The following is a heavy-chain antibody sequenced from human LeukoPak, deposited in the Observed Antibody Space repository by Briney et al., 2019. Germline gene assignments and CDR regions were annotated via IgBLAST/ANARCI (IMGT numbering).Heavy chain of an antibody. J-gene: IGHJ4*02. V-gene: IGHV4-38-2*02. CDR3: ARGGVLLGIDY. CDR1: GYYISNGYY. D-gene: IGHD7-27*01. CDR2: IYHSGST. Sequence: SETLSLTCSVSGYYISNGYYWGWIRQPPGKGLEWIGSIYHSGSTYYNPSLKSRVTISVDTSKNQFSLKLRSVTAADTAVYYCARGGVLLGIDYWGQGTLVTVSS.